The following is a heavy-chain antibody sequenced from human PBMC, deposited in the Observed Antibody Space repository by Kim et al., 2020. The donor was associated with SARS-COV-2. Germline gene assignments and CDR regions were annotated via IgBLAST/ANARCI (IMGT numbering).Heavy chain of an antibody. D-gene: IGHD6-13*01. J-gene: IGHJ5*02. CDR2: ISSSGSTI. CDR3: ARDISSSSWYSWFDP. CDR1: GFTFSSYE. V-gene: IGHV3-48*03. Sequence: GGSLRLSCAASGFTFSSYEMNWVRQAPGKGLEWVSYISSSGSTIYYADSVKGRFTISRDNAKNSLYLQMNSLRAEDTAVYYCARDISSSSWYSWFDPWGQGTLVTVSS.